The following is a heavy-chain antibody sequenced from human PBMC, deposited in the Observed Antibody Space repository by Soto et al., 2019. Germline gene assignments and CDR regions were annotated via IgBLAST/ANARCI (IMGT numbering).Heavy chain of an antibody. D-gene: IGHD3-10*01. J-gene: IGHJ4*02. Sequence: GESLKISCKGSGYTFMAFRIGWVRQMPGKGLEWMGSIDPGDSLTRYSPSFEGQVTISVDKSIATAYLQWSSLEASDTAMYYCARRIRQFAPDYWGQGTLVTVSS. CDR1: GYTFMAFR. CDR2: IDPGDSLT. V-gene: IGHV5-51*01. CDR3: ARRIRQFAPDY.